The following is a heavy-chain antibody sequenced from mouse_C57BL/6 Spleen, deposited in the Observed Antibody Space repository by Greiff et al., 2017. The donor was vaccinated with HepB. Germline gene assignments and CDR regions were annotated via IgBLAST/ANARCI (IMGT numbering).Heavy chain of an antibody. CDR1: GFTFSSYG. Sequence: EVKLMESGGDLVKPGGSLKLSCAASGFTFSSYGMSWVRQTPDKRLEWVATISSGGSYTYYPDSVKGRFTISRDNAKNTLYLQMSSLKSEDTAMYYCARPLYDYGGWYFDVWGTGTTVTVSS. D-gene: IGHD2-4*01. V-gene: IGHV5-6*01. CDR3: ARPLYDYGGWYFDV. CDR2: ISSGGSYT. J-gene: IGHJ1*03.